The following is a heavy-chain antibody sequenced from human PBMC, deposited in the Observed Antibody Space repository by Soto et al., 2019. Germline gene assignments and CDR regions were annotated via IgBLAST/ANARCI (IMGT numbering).Heavy chain of an antibody. Sequence: SVKVSCKASGCTVSTFGISCVRQAPGQGLEWMGGIIPFFGTAKYSQKFEDRISITADESTNTVYMDLRSLTSEDTAIYYCARSAPMDAGDKYYYDFWGQGALVTVS. J-gene: IGHJ4*02. CDR1: GCTVSTFG. D-gene: IGHD3-16*01. V-gene: IGHV1-69*13. CDR2: IIPFFGTA. CDR3: ARSAPMDAGDKYYYDF.